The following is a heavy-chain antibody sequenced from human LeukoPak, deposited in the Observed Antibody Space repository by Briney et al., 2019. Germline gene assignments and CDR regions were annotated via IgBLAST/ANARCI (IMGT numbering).Heavy chain of an antibody. Sequence: GGSLRLSCAASGFTFSSYAMSWVRQAPGKGLEWVSAISGSGGSTYYADSVKGRFTISRDNSKNTLYLQMNSLGAEDTAVYYCAKDNAVAGTMADDAFDIWGQGTMVTVSS. J-gene: IGHJ3*02. CDR2: ISGSGGST. D-gene: IGHD6-19*01. CDR3: AKDNAVAGTMADDAFDI. V-gene: IGHV3-23*01. CDR1: GFTFSSYA.